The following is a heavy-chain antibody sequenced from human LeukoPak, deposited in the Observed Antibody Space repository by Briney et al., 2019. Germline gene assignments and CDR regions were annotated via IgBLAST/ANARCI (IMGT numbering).Heavy chain of an antibody. CDR2: INPNSGGT. Sequence: ASVKVSCKASGYTFTGYYMHWVRQAPGQGLEWMGWINPNSGGTNYAQKFQGRVTMTRDTSISTAYMELSRLRSDDTAVYYCARGGTGIFGVVIIYPFDYWGQGTLDTVSS. V-gene: IGHV1-2*02. CDR3: ARGGTGIFGVVIIYPFDY. J-gene: IGHJ4*02. D-gene: IGHD3-3*01. CDR1: GYTFTGYY.